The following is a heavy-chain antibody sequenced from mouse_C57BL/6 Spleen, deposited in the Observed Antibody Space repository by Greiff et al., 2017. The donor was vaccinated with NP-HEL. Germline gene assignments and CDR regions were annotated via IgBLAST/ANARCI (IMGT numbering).Heavy chain of an antibody. J-gene: IGHJ1*03. CDR2: INPNNGGT. D-gene: IGHD2-1*01. CDR1: GYTFTDYN. Sequence: EVKLVESGPELVKPGASVKIPCKASGYTFTDYNMDWVKQSHGKSLEWIGDINPNNGGTIYNQKFKGKATLTVDKSSSTAYMELRSLTSEDTAVYYCARVPYGNYGYFDVWGTGTTVTVSS. V-gene: IGHV1-18*01. CDR3: ARVPYGNYGYFDV.